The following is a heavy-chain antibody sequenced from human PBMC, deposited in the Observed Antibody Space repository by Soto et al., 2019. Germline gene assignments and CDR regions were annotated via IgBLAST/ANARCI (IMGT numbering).Heavy chain of an antibody. CDR2: INHSGSA. CDR3: ARGLITGSQYSGGWSSFAS. J-gene: IGHJ5*01. D-gene: IGHD1-26*01. V-gene: IGHV4-34*01. Sequence: PSETLSLTCAVYGGSFSGYYWSWIRQPPGKGLEWIGEINHSGSANYNPSLKSRVTISVHTSNSQFSLELSSVTAADTAVYYCARGLITGSQYSGGWSSFASWGQGPPATVSS. CDR1: GGSFSGYY.